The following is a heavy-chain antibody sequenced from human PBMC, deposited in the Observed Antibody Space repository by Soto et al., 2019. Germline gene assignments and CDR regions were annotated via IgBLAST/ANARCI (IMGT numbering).Heavy chain of an antibody. J-gene: IGHJ6*02. CDR1: GFTFSSYS. Sequence: EVQLVESGGGLVQPGGSLRLSCAASGFTFSSYSMNWVRQAPGKGLEWVSYISSSSSTIYYADSVKGRFTISRDNAKNSLYLQMNSLRAEDTAVYYCARDSPPYGSGSYAIGGYYYYYGMDVWGQGTTVTVSS. CDR2: ISSSSSTI. D-gene: IGHD3-10*01. V-gene: IGHV3-48*01. CDR3: ARDSPPYGSGSYAIGGYYYYYGMDV.